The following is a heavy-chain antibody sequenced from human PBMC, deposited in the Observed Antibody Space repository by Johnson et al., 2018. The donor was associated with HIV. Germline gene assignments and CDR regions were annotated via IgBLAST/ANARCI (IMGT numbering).Heavy chain of an antibody. CDR1: GFSVSNNY. J-gene: IGHJ3*02. CDR2: IYSGGST. D-gene: IGHD3-9*01. Sequence: VQLVESGGGLVQPGGSLRLSCGASGFSVSNNYMNWVRQAPGKGLEWVSVIYSGGSTYYADSVKGRFTISRDNSKNTLYLQMNSLRAEDTAVYYCARDLRVFDWFNAYDAFDIWGQGTMVTVSS. CDR3: ARDLRVFDWFNAYDAFDI. V-gene: IGHV3-66*02.